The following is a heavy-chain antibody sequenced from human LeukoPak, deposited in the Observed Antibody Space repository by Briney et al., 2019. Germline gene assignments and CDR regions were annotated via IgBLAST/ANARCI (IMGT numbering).Heavy chain of an antibody. Sequence: GGSLRLSCVASGFTVSRNYMSWVRQAPGQGLEWVSVIYSGGSTYYADSVKGRFTISRDNSKNTLYLQMNSLRAEDTAVYYCAGAGPSSSWHQFDYWGQGTLVTVSS. D-gene: IGHD6-13*01. J-gene: IGHJ4*02. V-gene: IGHV3-66*01. CDR1: GFTVSRNY. CDR3: AGAGPSSSWHQFDY. CDR2: IYSGGST.